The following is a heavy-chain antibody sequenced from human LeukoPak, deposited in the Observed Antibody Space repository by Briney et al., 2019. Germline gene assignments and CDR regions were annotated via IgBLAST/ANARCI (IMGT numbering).Heavy chain of an antibody. D-gene: IGHD2-2*01. V-gene: IGHV3-30*18. Sequence: GGSLRLSCVASGFTFNTYGMHWVRQAPGKGLEWVAGISKDGSSKDYADSVKGRFTNSRDNSKNTMYLQVNSLRVEDTAVYYCAKAAYCTSTSCHFSGYAQRPLDSWGQGTLVTVSS. CDR1: GFTFNTYG. CDR2: ISKDGSSK. CDR3: AKAAYCTSTSCHFSGYAQRPLDS. J-gene: IGHJ4*02.